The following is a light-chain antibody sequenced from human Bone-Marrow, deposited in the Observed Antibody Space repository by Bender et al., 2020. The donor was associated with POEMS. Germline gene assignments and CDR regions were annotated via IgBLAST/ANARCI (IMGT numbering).Light chain of an antibody. J-gene: IGLJ2*01. CDR3: CSYVGYRNVV. V-gene: IGLV2-23*01. CDR1: SSDVGSFNL. Sequence: QSALTQPASVSGSPGQSITISCTGTSSDVGSFNLVSWYQQHPGKAPKLMIYEGTKRPSGVSDRFSGSKSANTASLTVSGLQAEDEADYFCCSYVGYRNVVFGGGTKLTVL. CDR2: EGT.